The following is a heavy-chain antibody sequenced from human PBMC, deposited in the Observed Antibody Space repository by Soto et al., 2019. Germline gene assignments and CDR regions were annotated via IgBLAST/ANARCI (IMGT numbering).Heavy chain of an antibody. Sequence: GGSLRLSCAASGFTFSSYWMHWVRQAPGKGLVWVSRINSDGSSTSYADSVKGRFTISRDNSKSTLYLQMNSLRAEDTALYYCARDRAYSAFDIWGQGTMVTVSS. CDR1: GFTFSSYW. J-gene: IGHJ3*02. CDR2: INSDGSST. D-gene: IGHD2-21*01. V-gene: IGHV3-74*01. CDR3: ARDRAYSAFDI.